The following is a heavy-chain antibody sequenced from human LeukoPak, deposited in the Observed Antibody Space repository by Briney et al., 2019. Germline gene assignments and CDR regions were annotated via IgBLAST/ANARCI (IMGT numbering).Heavy chain of an antibody. Sequence: SETLSLTCTVSGGSISNSDSSWGWIRQPPGQGLEWIGSIYYSGITYYNPSLKSRVTISVDTSKNQFSLKLGSVTAADTAVYYCARKKRITIFGMVITPFDPWGQGTLVTVSS. D-gene: IGHD3-3*01. J-gene: IGHJ5*02. CDR1: GGSISNSDSS. CDR2: IYYSGIT. V-gene: IGHV4-39*01. CDR3: ARKKRITIFGMVITPFDP.